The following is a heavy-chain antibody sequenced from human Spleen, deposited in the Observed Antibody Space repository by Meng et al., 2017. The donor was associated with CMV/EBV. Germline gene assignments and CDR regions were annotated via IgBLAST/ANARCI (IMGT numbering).Heavy chain of an antibody. J-gene: IGHJ6*02. CDR2: INPNSGDT. V-gene: IGHV1-2*02. CDR3: ARVSGANPGYGMDV. Sequence: ASVKVSCKASGYTFTGYYMHWVRQAPGQGLEWMGWINPNSGDTTYAQKFQGRVTMTRDRSISTAYMELSRLRSDDTAVYYCARVSGANPGYGMDVWGQGTTVTVSS. CDR1: GYTFTGYY. D-gene: IGHD4/OR15-4a*01.